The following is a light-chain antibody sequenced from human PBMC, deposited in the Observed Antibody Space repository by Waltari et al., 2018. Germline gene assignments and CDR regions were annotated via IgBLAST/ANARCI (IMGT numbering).Light chain of an antibody. V-gene: IGLV3-21*02. CDR1: NIGRRS. CDR2: ADR. J-gene: IGLJ2*01. CDR3: QVWDSSSDLEI. Sequence: SYVLTQPPSVSVAPEQTASITCGGNNIGRRSVHWDQQKPGQAPVLVVYADRDRPSGIPERFSGSNSGNTATLTISRVEAGDEADYYCQVWDSSSDLEIFGGGTKLTVL.